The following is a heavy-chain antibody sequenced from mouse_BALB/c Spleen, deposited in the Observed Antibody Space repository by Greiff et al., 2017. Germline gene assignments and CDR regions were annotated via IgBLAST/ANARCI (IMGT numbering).Heavy chain of an antibody. D-gene: IGHD4-1*01. Sequence: EVQGVESGGGLVKPGGSLKLSCAASGFTFSSYTMSWVRQTPEKRLEWVATISSGGSYTYYPDSVKGRFTISRDNAKNTLYLQMSSLKSEDTAMYYCTRESGTGYFDYWSQGTTLTVSS. J-gene: IGHJ2*01. CDR1: GFTFSSYT. V-gene: IGHV5-6-4*01. CDR3: TRESGTGYFDY. CDR2: ISSGGSYT.